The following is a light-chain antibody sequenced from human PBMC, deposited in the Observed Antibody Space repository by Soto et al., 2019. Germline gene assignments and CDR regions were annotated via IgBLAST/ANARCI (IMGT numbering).Light chain of an antibody. J-gene: IGLJ1*01. CDR2: AVS. Sequence: QSALTQPASVSGSPGQSITISCTGTSSDVGGYNYVSWYQQHPGKAPKLIIYAVSNRPSGVSNRFSGSKSDNTASLTISGLQAEDEADYYCSSYTSSNTYVFGTGTKVTVL. CDR1: SSDVGGYNY. CDR3: SSYTSSNTYV. V-gene: IGLV2-14*01.